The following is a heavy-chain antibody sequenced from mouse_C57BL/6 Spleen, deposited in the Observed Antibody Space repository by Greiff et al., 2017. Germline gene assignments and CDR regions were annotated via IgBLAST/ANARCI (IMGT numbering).Heavy chain of an antibody. Sequence: DVKLVESGPGLVKPSQSLSLTCSVTGYSITSGYYWNWIRQFPGNKLEWMGYISYDGSNNYNPSLKNRISITRDTSKNQFFLKLNSVTTEDTATYYCARGDPEFAYWGQGTLVTVSA. J-gene: IGHJ3*01. V-gene: IGHV3-6*01. CDR3: ARGDPEFAY. CDR1: GYSITSGYY. CDR2: ISYDGSN.